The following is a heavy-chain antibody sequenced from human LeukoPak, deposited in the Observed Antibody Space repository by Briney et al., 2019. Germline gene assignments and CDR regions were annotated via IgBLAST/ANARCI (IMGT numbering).Heavy chain of an antibody. D-gene: IGHD6-19*01. CDR2: FYAGGST. J-gene: IGHJ3*02. V-gene: IGHV3-66*01. Sequence: GGSLRLSCEASGFSVSSNYMSWVRQAPGKGLEWVSVFYAGGSTYYTDSVKGRFTISRDNSKNTLYLQMNSLRVEDTAVYYCAKDRRQWLLLGAFDIWGQGTMVTVSS. CDR1: GFSVSSNY. CDR3: AKDRRQWLLLGAFDI.